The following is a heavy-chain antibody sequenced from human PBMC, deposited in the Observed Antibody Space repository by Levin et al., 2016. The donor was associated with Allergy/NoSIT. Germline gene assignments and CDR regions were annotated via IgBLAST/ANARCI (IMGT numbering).Heavy chain of an antibody. D-gene: IGHD2-15*01. J-gene: IGHJ6*02. V-gene: IGHV3-30-3*01. Sequence: WIRQPPGKGLEWVAVISYDGSNKYYADSVKGRFTISRDNSKNTLYLQMNSLRAEDTAVYYCARGLGQRCSGGSCYSNYYYYGMDVWGQGTTVTVSS. CDR3: ARGLGQRCSGGSCYSNYYYYGMDV. CDR2: ISYDGSNK.